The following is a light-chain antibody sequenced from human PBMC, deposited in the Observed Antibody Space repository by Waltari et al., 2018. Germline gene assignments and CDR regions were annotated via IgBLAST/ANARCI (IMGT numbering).Light chain of an antibody. CDR3: SSYAGSNAVI. V-gene: IGLV2-8*01. CDR2: EVS. J-gene: IGLJ2*01. CDR1: SSDVGCYNS. Sequence: QSALPQPPSASGSPGQSVTISCTGTSSDVGCYNSVSWYQQHPGKAPKLMIYEVSKRPSGVPDRFSGSKSGNTASRTVSGLQAEDEADFYCSSYAGSNAVIFGGGTKLTVL.